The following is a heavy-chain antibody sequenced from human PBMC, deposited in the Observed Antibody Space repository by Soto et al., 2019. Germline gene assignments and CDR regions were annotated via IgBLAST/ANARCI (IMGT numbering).Heavy chain of an antibody. CDR3: ATEYSSSWYYFDY. CDR1: GASVSSSSCY. Sequence: SETLSLTCTVSGASVSSSSCYWTWIRQPPGKGLEWIGYIYYSGSTNYNPSLKSRVTISVDTSKNQFSLKLSSVTAADTAVYYCATEYSSSWYYFDYWGQGTLVTVS. D-gene: IGHD6-13*01. V-gene: IGHV4-61*01. CDR2: IYYSGST. J-gene: IGHJ4*02.